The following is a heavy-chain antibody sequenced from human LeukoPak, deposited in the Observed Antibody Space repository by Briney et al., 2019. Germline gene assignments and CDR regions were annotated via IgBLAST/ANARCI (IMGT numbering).Heavy chain of an antibody. CDR1: GGSISGYY. D-gene: IGHD2-15*01. Sequence: SETLSLTCTVSGGSISGYYWSWIRQPPGKGLEWIGYIYYNGNTYYNPSLRSRVTISLETSMNQFSLTLTSVTAVDTAVYYCAKEVEGAFDIWGQGTMVTVSS. J-gene: IGHJ3*02. CDR3: AKEVEGAFDI. V-gene: IGHV4-59*01. CDR2: IYYNGNT.